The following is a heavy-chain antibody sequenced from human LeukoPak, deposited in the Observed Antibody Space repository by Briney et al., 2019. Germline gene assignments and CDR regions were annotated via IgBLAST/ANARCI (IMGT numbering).Heavy chain of an antibody. D-gene: IGHD6-13*01. CDR3: AKIPGIAAAGGFDY. CDR1: GFTFSSYG. Sequence: GSLRLSCAASGFTFSSYGMHWVRQAPGKGLEWVAVISYDGSNKYYADSVKGRFTISRDNSKNTLYLQMNSLRAEDTAVYYCAKIPGIAAAGGFDYWGQGTPVTVSS. J-gene: IGHJ4*02. CDR2: ISYDGSNK. V-gene: IGHV3-30*18.